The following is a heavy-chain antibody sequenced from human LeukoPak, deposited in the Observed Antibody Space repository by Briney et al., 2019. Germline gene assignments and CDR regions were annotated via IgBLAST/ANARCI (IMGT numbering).Heavy chain of an antibody. CDR1: GGSISSYY. D-gene: IGHD3-3*01. CDR2: IYYRGST. CDR3: ARVPFWSGYYLDY. J-gene: IGHJ4*02. V-gene: IGHV4-59*01. Sequence: SETLSLTCTVSGGSISSYYWSWIRQPPGKGLEWIGYIYYRGSTNYNPSLKSRVTISVDTSKNQFSLKLSSVTAADTAVYYCARVPFWSGYYLDYWGQGTLVTVSS.